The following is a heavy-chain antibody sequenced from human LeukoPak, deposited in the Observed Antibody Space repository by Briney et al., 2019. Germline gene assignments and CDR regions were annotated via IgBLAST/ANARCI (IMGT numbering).Heavy chain of an antibody. D-gene: IGHD6-19*01. J-gene: IGHJ4*02. CDR1: GGSFSGYY. V-gene: IGHV4-34*01. Sequence: SETLSLTCAVYGGSFSGYYWSWIRQPPGKGLEWIGEINHSGSTNYNPSLKSRVAISVDTFKNQFSLKLSSVTAADTAVYYCARGQWLDLPPLGYWGQGTLVTVSS. CDR3: ARGQWLDLPPLGY. CDR2: INHSGST.